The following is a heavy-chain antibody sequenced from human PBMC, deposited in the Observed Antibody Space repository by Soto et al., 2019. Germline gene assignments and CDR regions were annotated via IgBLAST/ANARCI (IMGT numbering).Heavy chain of an antibody. CDR1: GFTFGYYA. D-gene: IGHD2-2*01. CDR3: TRDLVVVPAAFRRVSYYYGMDV. CDR2: IRSKAYGGTT. J-gene: IGHJ6*02. Sequence: GGSLRLSCTASGFTFGYYAMSWVRQAPGKGLEWVGFIRSKAYGGTTEYAASVKGRFTISRDDSKSIAYLQMNSLKTEDTAVYYCTRDLVVVPAAFRRVSYYYGMDVWGQGTTVTVSS. V-gene: IGHV3-49*04.